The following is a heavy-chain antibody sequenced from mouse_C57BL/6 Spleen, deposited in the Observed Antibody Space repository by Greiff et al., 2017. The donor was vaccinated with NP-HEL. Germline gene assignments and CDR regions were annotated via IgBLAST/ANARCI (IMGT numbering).Heavy chain of an antibody. CDR1: GYTFTDYY. CDR2: INPNNGGT. V-gene: IGHV1-26*01. Sequence: EVQLQQSGPELVKPGASVKISCKASGYTFTDYYMNWVKQSHGKSLEWIGDINPNNGGTSYNQKFKGKATLTVDKSSSTAYMELRSLTSEDSAVYYCARKGTYYSNYVPFDYWGQGTTLTVSS. CDR3: ARKGTYYSNYVPFDY. J-gene: IGHJ2*01. D-gene: IGHD2-5*01.